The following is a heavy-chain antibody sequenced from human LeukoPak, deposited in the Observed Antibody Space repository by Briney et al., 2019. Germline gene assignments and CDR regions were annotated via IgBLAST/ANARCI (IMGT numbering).Heavy chain of an antibody. CDR3: ASYDFWSGYYKN. CDR2: IYYSGCT. CDR1: GGSISSSSYY. D-gene: IGHD3-3*01. J-gene: IGHJ4*02. V-gene: IGHV4-39*07. Sequence: SETLSLTCTVSGGSISSSSYYWGWIRQPPGKGLEWIGSIYYSGCTYYNPSLKSRVTISVDKSKNQFSLKLSSVTAADTAVYYCASYDFWSGYYKNWGQGTLVTVSS.